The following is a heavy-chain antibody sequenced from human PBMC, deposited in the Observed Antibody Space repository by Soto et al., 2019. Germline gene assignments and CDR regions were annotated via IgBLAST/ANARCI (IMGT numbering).Heavy chain of an antibody. Sequence: EVQLVESGGGLVQPGGSLRLSCAASGFTVSTKYMSWVRQAPGKGLEWVSVIYSGGTTFYADSVRGRLTIGRDNSKNTVNFQNNSTMAEDTAVYYCARDPWAADYWGQGNLVTVSS. J-gene: IGHJ4*02. CDR1: GFTVSTKY. CDR2: IYSGGTT. CDR3: ARDPWAADY. V-gene: IGHV3-66*01. D-gene: IGHD3-16*01.